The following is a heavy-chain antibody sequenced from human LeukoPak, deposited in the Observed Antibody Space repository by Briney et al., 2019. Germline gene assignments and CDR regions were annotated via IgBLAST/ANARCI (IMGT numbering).Heavy chain of an antibody. J-gene: IGHJ3*02. Sequence: GASVKVSCKASGGTFSSYTISWVRQAPGQGLEWMGRIIPILGIANYAQKFQGRVTITADKSTSTAYMELSSLRSEDTAVYYCARGRYYDFWSGPGGDAFDIWGQGTMVTVSS. CDR1: GGTFSSYT. V-gene: IGHV1-69*02. CDR3: ARGRYYDFWSGPGGDAFDI. CDR2: IIPILGIA. D-gene: IGHD3-3*01.